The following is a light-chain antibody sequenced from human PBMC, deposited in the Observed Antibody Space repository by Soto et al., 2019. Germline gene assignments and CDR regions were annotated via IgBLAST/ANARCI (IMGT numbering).Light chain of an antibody. V-gene: IGKV3-11*01. CDR2: DAS. CDR3: QQRSNWPYT. Sequence: EIVLTQSPATLSLSPGERATLSCRASQSVTSYLAWYQQKPGQAPRLLMYDASNRATGIPARFSGSGSGTDFTLTISILEPEDFAVYYCQQRSNWPYTFGQGTKLEIK. J-gene: IGKJ2*01. CDR1: QSVTSY.